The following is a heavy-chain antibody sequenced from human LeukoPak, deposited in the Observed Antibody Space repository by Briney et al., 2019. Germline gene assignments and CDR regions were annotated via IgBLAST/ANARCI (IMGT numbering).Heavy chain of an antibody. CDR3: ATDHGFHYGAYFDY. J-gene: IGHJ4*02. V-gene: IGHV3-30*03. D-gene: IGHD4-17*01. CDR1: GFTFSSFG. Sequence: GGSLRLSCAASGFTFSSFGMHWVRQAPGKGLEWVAVISYDGSNKYSADSVKGRFTISRDNSKNTLYLQMNSLRAEDTAVYYCATDHGFHYGAYFDYWGQGTLVTVSS. CDR2: ISYDGSNK.